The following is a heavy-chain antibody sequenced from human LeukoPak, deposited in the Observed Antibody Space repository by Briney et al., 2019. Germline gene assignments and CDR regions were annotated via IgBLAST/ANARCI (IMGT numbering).Heavy chain of an antibody. Sequence: ASVKVSCKVSGYTFTGYYMHWVRQAPGQGLEWMGWINPNSGGTNYAQKFQGRVTMTRDTSISTAYMELSRLRSDDTAVYYCARDPPYSGSYYPFDYWGQGTLVTVSS. D-gene: IGHD1-26*01. V-gene: IGHV1-2*02. CDR2: INPNSGGT. CDR1: GYTFTGYY. J-gene: IGHJ4*02. CDR3: ARDPPYSGSYYPFDY.